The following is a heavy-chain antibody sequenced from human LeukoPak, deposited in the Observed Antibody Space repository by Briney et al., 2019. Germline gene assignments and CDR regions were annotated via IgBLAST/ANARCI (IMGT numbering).Heavy chain of an antibody. Sequence: GGSLRLSCAASGFTFSGYVMSWVRQAPGKGLEWVSAITGSGGTTYYSDSVKGRFTISRDNSKSTLYLQMNSLRVEDTAIYYCAKDIQLSTWGLGTMVTVSS. V-gene: IGHV3-23*01. D-gene: IGHD5-24*01. CDR3: AKDIQLST. J-gene: IGHJ3*01. CDR1: GFTFSGYV. CDR2: ITGSGGTT.